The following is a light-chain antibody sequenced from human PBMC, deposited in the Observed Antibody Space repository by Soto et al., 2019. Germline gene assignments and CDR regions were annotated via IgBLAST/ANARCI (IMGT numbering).Light chain of an antibody. Sequence: QSVLSQPASVTGSPGQSITICCTGTSSDVGGYNYVSWYQHHPGKAPKLMIYDVSNRPSGVSNRFSGSKSGNTASLTISGLQPEDEADYYCSSYTASNTPQLVFGTGTKLSV. CDR3: SSYTASNTPQLV. J-gene: IGLJ1*01. CDR2: DVS. V-gene: IGLV2-14*03. CDR1: SSDVGGYNY.